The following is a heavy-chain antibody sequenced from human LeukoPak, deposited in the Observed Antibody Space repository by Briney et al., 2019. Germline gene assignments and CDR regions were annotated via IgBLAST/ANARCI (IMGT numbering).Heavy chain of an antibody. D-gene: IGHD3-3*01. J-gene: IGHJ6*02. CDR1: GFTFSSYA. CDR3: ARAAPYDFWSGYYTRYYYYYGMDV. V-gene: IGHV3-30-3*01. CDR2: ISYDGSNK. Sequence: PGGSLRLSCAASGFTFSSYAMHWVRQAPGKGLEWVAVISYDGSNKYYADSVKGRFTISRHNSKNTLYLQMNSLRAEDTAVYYCARAAPYDFWSGYYTRYYYYYGMDVWGQGTTVTVSS.